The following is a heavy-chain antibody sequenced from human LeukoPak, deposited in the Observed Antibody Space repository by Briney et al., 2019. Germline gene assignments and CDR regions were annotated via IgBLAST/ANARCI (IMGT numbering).Heavy chain of an antibody. J-gene: IGHJ4*02. Sequence: GGSLRLSCAASGFTFSSYAMHWVRQAPGKGLEWVAVISYDGSNKYYADSVKGRFTISRDDSQNTLYLQMNSLTVEDTAVYYCAKKWDSTWSYFDLWGQGTLVTVSS. D-gene: IGHD1-26*01. CDR3: AKKWDSTWSYFDL. CDR1: GFTFSSYA. V-gene: IGHV3-30*04. CDR2: ISYDGSNK.